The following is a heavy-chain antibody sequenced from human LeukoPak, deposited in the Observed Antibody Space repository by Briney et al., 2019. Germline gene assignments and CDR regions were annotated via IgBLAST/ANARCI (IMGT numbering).Heavy chain of an antibody. D-gene: IGHD3-10*01. Sequence: PSETLSLTCAVSGGSISSGGYSWSWIRQPPGKGLEWIGDIYYSGSTYYNPSLKSRVTISVDTSKNQFSLKLSSVTAADTAVYYCARSSYSVSGYYYYMDVWGKGTTVTVSS. CDR3: ARSSYSVSGYYYYMDV. V-gene: IGHV4-30-4*07. CDR2: IYYSGST. J-gene: IGHJ6*03. CDR1: GGSISSGGYS.